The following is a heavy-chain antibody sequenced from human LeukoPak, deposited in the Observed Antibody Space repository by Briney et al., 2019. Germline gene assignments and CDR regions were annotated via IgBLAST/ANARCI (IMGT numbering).Heavy chain of an antibody. CDR3: ARVYDYGDLSDY. V-gene: IGHV3-66*01. CDR1: GFTLSINY. J-gene: IGHJ4*02. D-gene: IGHD4-17*01. Sequence: PGGSLRLSCAASGFTLSINYMSWVRQAPGKGLEWVSVIYSGGSTYYADSVKGRFTISRDNSKNTLYLQMNSLRAEDTAVYYCARVYDYGDLSDYWGQGTLVTVSS. CDR2: IYSGGST.